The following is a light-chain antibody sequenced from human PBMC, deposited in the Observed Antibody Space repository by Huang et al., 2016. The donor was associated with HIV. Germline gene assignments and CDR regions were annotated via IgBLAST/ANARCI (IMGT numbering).Light chain of an antibody. CDR2: GAS. CDR1: QDIGTS. V-gene: IGKV1-13*02. Sequence: QLTQSPPSLSASVGDTIIISCRASQDIGTSLAWYQQKTGRAPKLLISGASTLQTGVPSRFSGDSAGTFFTLFITGLQPEDFVTYYCQQLHTYPITFGQGTRLDIK. CDR3: QQLHTYPIT. J-gene: IGKJ5*01.